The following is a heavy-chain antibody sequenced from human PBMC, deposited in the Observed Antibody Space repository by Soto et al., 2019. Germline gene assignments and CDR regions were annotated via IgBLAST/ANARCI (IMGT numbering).Heavy chain of an antibody. D-gene: IGHD7-27*01. Sequence: GGSLRLSCAASGFTFSSYSMNWVRQAPGKGLEWVSYISSSSSTIYYADSVKGRFTISRDNAKNSLYLQMNSLRDEDTAVYYCARDTPTGGADYYYYGMDVWGQGTTVTVSS. V-gene: IGHV3-48*02. J-gene: IGHJ6*02. CDR1: GFTFSSYS. CDR3: ARDTPTGGADYYYYGMDV. CDR2: ISSSSSTI.